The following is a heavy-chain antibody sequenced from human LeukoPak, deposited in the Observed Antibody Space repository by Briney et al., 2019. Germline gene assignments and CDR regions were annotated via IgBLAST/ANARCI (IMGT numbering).Heavy chain of an antibody. CDR2: ISGSGGST. Sequence: GGSLRLSCAASGFTFSSYAMSWVRQAPGRGLEWVSAISGSGGSTYYADSVKGRFTISRDNSKNTLYLQMNSLRAEDTAVYYCAKGGYSSSWPVVYFQHWGQGTLVTVSS. D-gene: IGHD6-13*01. V-gene: IGHV3-23*01. J-gene: IGHJ1*01. CDR3: AKGGYSSSWPVVYFQH. CDR1: GFTFSSYA.